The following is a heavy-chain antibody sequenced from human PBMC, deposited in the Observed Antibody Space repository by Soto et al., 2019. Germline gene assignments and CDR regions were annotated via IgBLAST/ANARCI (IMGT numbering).Heavy chain of an antibody. CDR1: GYSFNKYW. Sequence: PGESLKISCKGSGYSFNKYWIGWVRQMPGKGLEWMGIIYPGDSDTRYSPSFEGQVTISADKSISTAYLQWSSLKASDTAMYYCARRYDSSCYYYSPWGQGTMVTVSS. CDR3: ARRYDSSCYYYSP. CDR2: IYPGDSDT. J-gene: IGHJ3*01. D-gene: IGHD3-22*01. V-gene: IGHV5-51*01.